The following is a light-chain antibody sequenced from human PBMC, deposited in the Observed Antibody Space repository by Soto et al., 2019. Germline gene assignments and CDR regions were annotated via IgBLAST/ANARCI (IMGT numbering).Light chain of an antibody. CDR3: QDCNTPFT. Sequence: DIQMTQSPSTLSASVGDRVAITCRASQNIGSRLAWYQQKPDEAPKLLIYDASSLESGVPLRFGGSGSGTVFTLISSRLQEDYFAYYYCQDCNTPFTFGGGTKVEIK. CDR1: QNIGSR. J-gene: IGKJ4*01. V-gene: IGKV1-5*01. CDR2: DAS.